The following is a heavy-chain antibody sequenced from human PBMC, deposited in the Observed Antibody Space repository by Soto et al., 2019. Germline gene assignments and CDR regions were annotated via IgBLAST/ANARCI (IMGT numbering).Heavy chain of an antibody. Sequence: QVQLVQSGAEVKKPGASVKVSCRASGYTFTSYAMHWVRQAPGQRLEWMGWINAGNGNTKYSQKFQGRVTITRDTAASTVYMELSSLRSEDTAVYYCARGLNGYSHYFDYWGPGTLVTVSS. CDR3: ARGLNGYSHYFDY. V-gene: IGHV1-3*01. CDR1: GYTFTSYA. D-gene: IGHD5-18*01. CDR2: INAGNGNT. J-gene: IGHJ4*02.